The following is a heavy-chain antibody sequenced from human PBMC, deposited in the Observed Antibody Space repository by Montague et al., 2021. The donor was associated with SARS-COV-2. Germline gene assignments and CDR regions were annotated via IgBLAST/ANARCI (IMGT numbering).Heavy chain of an antibody. V-gene: IGHV4-39*01. Sequence: SETLSLTCTVSCGSIISRSYYWGWIRQPPGKGLEWIGNIFYSGSTYYNPSLKSRVTISVDTSKNQFSLKLSSVTAADTAVYYCARLKRGGIVVAVPYYFDYWGQGSLVTVSS. CDR2: IFYSGST. CDR1: CGSIISRSYY. CDR3: ARLKRGGIVVAVPYYFDY. D-gene: IGHD6-13*01. J-gene: IGHJ4*02.